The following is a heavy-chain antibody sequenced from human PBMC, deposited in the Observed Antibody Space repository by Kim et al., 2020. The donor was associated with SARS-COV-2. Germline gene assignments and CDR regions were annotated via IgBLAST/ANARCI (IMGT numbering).Heavy chain of an antibody. Sequence: LKSRVTISVDTSKNQFSLKLSSVTAADTAVYYCARAPPAAIAHYYYGMDVWGQGTTVTVSS. CDR3: ARAPPAAIAHYYYGMDV. D-gene: IGHD2-2*01. V-gene: IGHV4-34*01. J-gene: IGHJ6*02.